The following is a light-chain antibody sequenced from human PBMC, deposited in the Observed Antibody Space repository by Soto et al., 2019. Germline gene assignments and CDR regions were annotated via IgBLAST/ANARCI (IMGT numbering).Light chain of an antibody. V-gene: IGKV3-15*01. J-gene: IGKJ2*01. CDR1: QSVSSS. CDR2: GAS. CDR3: QQYNNWLYT. Sequence: EIVMTQSPATLSVSPGDRATLSCRASQSVSSSLAWYQQKPGQAPRLLFYGASTRATGVPARFSGSGSGTEFTLTISSLQSEDLAVYYCQQYNNWLYTFGQGTKLEIK.